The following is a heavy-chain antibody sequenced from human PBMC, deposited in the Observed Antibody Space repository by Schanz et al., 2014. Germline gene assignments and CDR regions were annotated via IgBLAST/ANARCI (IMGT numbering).Heavy chain of an antibody. J-gene: IGHJ4*03. CDR2: ISVYHGHT. Sequence: QVQLVQSGVEVKRPGASVRVSCKASGYTFNNHGISWVRQAPGQGLEWMGWISVYHGHTNYAEKVHGRVTMTTDTATGTAYMDRRNVRYDDTVMYYCARANPYCSNTSWTGLDAYDVWGQGALVTVSS. CDR3: ARANPYCSNTSWTGLDAYDV. V-gene: IGHV1-18*01. CDR1: GYTFNNHG. D-gene: IGHD2-2*01.